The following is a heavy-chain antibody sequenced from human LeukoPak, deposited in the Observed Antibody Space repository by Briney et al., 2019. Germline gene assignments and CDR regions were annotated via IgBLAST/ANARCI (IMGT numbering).Heavy chain of an antibody. J-gene: IGHJ6*03. Sequence: GASVKVSCKASGGTFSSYAISWVRQAPGQGLEWMGGIIPIFGTANYAQKFQGRVTITADKSTSTAYMELSSLRSEDTAVYYCARGEVATRTGYYYYYYMDVWGKGTTVTVSS. CDR3: ARGEVATRTGYYYYYYMDV. D-gene: IGHD5-12*01. V-gene: IGHV1-69*06. CDR2: IIPIFGTA. CDR1: GGTFSSYA.